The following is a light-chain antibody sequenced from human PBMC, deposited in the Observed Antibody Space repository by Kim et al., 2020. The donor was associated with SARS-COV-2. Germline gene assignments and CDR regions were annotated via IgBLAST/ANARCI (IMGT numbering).Light chain of an antibody. V-gene: IGLV2-14*03. J-gene: IGLJ3*02. CDR3: SSYTTSTTWV. CDR1: SSDIGTYNS. CDR2: DVR. Sequence: GQSITIACTGTSSDIGTYNSVSWFQQFPGRVPKLIIYDVRSRPSGVSSRFSGSKSGDTASLTISGLQAEDEADYYCSSYTTSTTWVFGGGTKLTVL.